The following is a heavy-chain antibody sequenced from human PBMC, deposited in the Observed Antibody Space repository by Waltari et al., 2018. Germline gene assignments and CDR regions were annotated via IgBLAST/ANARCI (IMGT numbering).Heavy chain of an antibody. D-gene: IGHD2-21*02. CDR1: GGPFSSYT. V-gene: IGHV1-69*02. J-gene: IGHJ1*01. Sequence: QVQLVQSGAEVKKPGSSVKVSCKASGGPFSSYTISWVRQAPGQGLEWMGRIIPILGIANYAQKFQGRVTITADKSTSTAYMELSSLRSEDTAVYYCETAYGGNSKYFQHWGQGTLVTVSS. CDR3: ETAYGGNSKYFQH. CDR2: IIPILGIA.